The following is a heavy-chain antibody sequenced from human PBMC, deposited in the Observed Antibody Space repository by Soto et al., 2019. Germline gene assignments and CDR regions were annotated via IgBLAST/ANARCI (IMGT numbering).Heavy chain of an antibody. J-gene: IGHJ4*02. Sequence: QVQLVESGGGVVQPGRSLRLSCAASGFTFSSYGMHWVRQAPGKGLEWVAVIWYDGSNKYYADSVKGRFTITRDNSKNTLYLQMNSLRAEDTAVYYCARTLEFTPEGAFDYWGQGTLVTVSS. CDR2: IWYDGSNK. V-gene: IGHV3-33*01. CDR3: ARTLEFTPEGAFDY. CDR1: GFTFSSYG.